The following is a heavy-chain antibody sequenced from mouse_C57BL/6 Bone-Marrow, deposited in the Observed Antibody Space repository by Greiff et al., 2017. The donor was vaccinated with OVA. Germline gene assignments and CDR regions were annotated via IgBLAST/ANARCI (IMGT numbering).Heavy chain of an antibody. CDR1: GFNIKDDY. J-gene: IGHJ4*01. D-gene: IGHD1-1*01. CDR3: TTDFYYGSRYAMDY. CDR2: IDPENGDT. V-gene: IGHV14-4*01. Sequence: EVKLQQSGAELVRPGASVKLSCTASGFNIKDDYMHWVKQRPEQGLEWIGWIDPENGDTEYASKFQGKATITADTSSNTAYLQLSSLTSEDTAVYYCTTDFYYGSRYAMDYWGQGTSVTVSS.